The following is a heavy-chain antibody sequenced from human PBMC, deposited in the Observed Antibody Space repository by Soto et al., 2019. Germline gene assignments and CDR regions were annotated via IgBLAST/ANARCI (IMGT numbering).Heavy chain of an antibody. Sequence: EVQLVESGGGLVQPGGSLRLSCAASGFTFSSYAMHWVRQAPGKGLEYVSAISSNGGSTYYANSVKGRFTISRDNSKNKLYLQMGSLRAEDMAVYYCARAARAGNYDDSMDVSDKGTTVTGSS. V-gene: IGHV3-64*01. CDR3: ARAARAGNYDDSMDV. CDR2: ISSNGGST. J-gene: IGHJ6*03. CDR1: GFTFSSYA. D-gene: IGHD3-10*01.